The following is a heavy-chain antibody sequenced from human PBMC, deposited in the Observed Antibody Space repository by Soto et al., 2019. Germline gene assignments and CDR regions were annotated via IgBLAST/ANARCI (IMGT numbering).Heavy chain of an antibody. CDR1: GGSISSYY. V-gene: IGHV4-59*01. Sequence: QVQLQESGPGLVKPSETLSLTCTVSGGSISSYYWSWIRQPPGKGLEWIGYIYYSGSTNYNPSLKSRVTISVDTSKNQFSLKLSSVTAADTAVYYCVRNLPVYYGMDVWGQGTTVTVSS. CDR3: VRNLPVYYGMDV. J-gene: IGHJ6*02. CDR2: IYYSGST.